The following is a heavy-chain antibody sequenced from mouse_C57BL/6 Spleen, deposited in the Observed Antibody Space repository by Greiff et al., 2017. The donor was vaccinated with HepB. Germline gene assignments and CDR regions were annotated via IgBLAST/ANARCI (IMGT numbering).Heavy chain of an antibody. V-gene: IGHV1-26*01. CDR3: AALLLYAMDY. J-gene: IGHJ4*01. D-gene: IGHD2-10*01. CDR1: GYTFTDYY. CDR2: INPNNGGT. Sequence: VQLKQSGPELVKPGASVKISCKASGYTFTDYYMNWVKQSHGESLEWIGDINPNNGGTSYNQKFKGKATLTVDKSSSTAYMELRSLTSEDSAVYYCAALLLYAMDYWGQGTSVTVSS.